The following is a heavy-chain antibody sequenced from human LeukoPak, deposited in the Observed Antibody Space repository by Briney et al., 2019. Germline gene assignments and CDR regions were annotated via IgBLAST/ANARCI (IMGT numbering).Heavy chain of an antibody. J-gene: IGHJ4*02. V-gene: IGHV3-30*03. Sequence: PGGSLRLSCAASGFTFSSYGMHWVRQAPGKGLEWVAVISYDGSNKYYADSVKGRFTVSRDNAKNTLYLQMSSLRAEDTAVYYCLFASGSYYTAFEHWGQGTLVTVSS. D-gene: IGHD3-10*01. CDR1: GFTFSSYG. CDR3: LFASGSYYTAFEH. CDR2: ISYDGSNK.